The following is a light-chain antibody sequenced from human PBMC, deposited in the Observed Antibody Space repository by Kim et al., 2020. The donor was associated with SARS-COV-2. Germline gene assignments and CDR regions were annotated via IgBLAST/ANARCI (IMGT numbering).Light chain of an antibody. CDR3: QQYYTTPYT. J-gene: IGKJ2*01. Sequence: DIVMTQPPDSLAVSLGERATINCKSSQTLLYSSNNKNYLAWYQQKPGQPPKLLIYWASTRESGVPDRFSGSGSGTDFTLTISSLQTEDVAVYYCQQYYTTPYTFGQGTKLEI. CDR2: WAS. CDR1: QTLLYSSNNKNY. V-gene: IGKV4-1*01.